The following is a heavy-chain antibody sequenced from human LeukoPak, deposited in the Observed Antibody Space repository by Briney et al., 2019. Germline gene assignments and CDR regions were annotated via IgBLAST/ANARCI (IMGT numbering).Heavy chain of an antibody. V-gene: IGHV6-1*01. CDR2: TYYRSKWYN. CDR3: ATASLGSSWPSFDY. D-gene: IGHD6-13*01. Sequence: SQTLSLTCAISGGSVSRNSATWNWIRQSPSRGLEWLGLTYYRSKWYNDYAVSVSSRMTINPDTSKNQFSLQLNSVTPEDTAVYFCATASLGSSWPSFDYWGQGTLVTVSS. CDR1: GGSVSRNSAT. J-gene: IGHJ4*02.